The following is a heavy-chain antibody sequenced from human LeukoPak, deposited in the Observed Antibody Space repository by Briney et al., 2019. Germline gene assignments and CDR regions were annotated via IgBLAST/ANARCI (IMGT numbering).Heavy chain of an antibody. CDR2: IYYSGST. V-gene: IGHV4-31*03. D-gene: IGHD3-22*01. CDR1: GDSINGGGYF. Sequence: SETLSLTCTVSGDSINGGGYFWSWIRQHPGKGLEWIGYIYYSGSTYYNPSLKSRVTISVDTSKNQFSLKLSSVTAADTAVYYCTRDGPRSSGYPDNWGQGTLVTVSS. J-gene: IGHJ4*02. CDR3: TRDGPRSSGYPDN.